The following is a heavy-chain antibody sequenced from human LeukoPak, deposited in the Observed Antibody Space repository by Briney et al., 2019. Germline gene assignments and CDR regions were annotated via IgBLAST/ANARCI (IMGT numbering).Heavy chain of an antibody. CDR3: ARALYGSGTYSFDY. Sequence: ASVKVSCKASGYTFTNYGISWVRQAPGQGLEWMGWINTYNGHRDYAQKLQGRVAMTTDTSTSTAYMELRSLRSDDTAVYYCARALYGSGTYSFDYWGQGTLVTVSS. J-gene: IGHJ4*02. CDR2: INTYNGHR. V-gene: IGHV1-18*01. CDR1: GYTFTNYG. D-gene: IGHD3-10*01.